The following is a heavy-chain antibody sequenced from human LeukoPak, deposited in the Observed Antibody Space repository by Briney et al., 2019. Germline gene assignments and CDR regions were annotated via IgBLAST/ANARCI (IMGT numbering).Heavy chain of an antibody. Sequence: GASVKVSCKASGYTFTSYGISWVRQAPGQGLEWMGWISVYNGNTNYAQKFQGRVTMTRDTSISTAYMELSRLRSDDTAVYYCARGPYYYDNSAFDIWGQGTMVTVSS. J-gene: IGHJ3*02. D-gene: IGHD3-22*01. CDR3: ARGPYYYDNSAFDI. V-gene: IGHV1-18*01. CDR1: GYTFTSYG. CDR2: ISVYNGNT.